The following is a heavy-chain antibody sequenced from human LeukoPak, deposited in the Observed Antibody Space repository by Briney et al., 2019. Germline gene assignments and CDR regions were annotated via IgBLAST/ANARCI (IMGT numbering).Heavy chain of an antibody. CDR3: ARDVNTVADYYFDY. D-gene: IGHD5-12*01. V-gene: IGHV3-30-3*01. CDR1: GFTFSSYA. CDR2: ISYDGSDT. J-gene: IGHJ4*02. Sequence: GRSLRLSCAASGFTFSSYAMHWVRQATGKGLDWEAVISYDGSDTHYADSVKGRFTISRDNSKKTLYLQMNSLRAEDTAVYYCARDVNTVADYYFDYWGQGALVTVSS.